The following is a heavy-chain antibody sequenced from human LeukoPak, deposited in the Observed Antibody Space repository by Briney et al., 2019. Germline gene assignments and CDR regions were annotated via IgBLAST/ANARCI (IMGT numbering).Heavy chain of an antibody. CDR1: GFTFSSYW. CDR2: IKQDGSEK. V-gene: IGHV3-7*04. J-gene: IGHJ5*02. CDR3: ARAWRYYHSSGYYAVWFDP. D-gene: IGHD3-22*01. Sequence: GGSLRLSCAASGFTFSSYWMSWVRQAPGKGLEWVANIKQDGSEKYYVDSVKGRFTISRDNAKNSLYLQMTRLRAEDTAVYYCARAWRYYHSSGYYAVWFDPWGQGTLVTVSS.